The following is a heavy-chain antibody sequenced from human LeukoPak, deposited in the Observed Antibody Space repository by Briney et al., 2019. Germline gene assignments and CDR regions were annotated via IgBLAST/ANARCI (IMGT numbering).Heavy chain of an antibody. J-gene: IGHJ6*02. V-gene: IGHV1-2*02. CDR3: ARVGIEDLRIAAAGTGYYYGMDV. Sequence: ASVKVSCKASGYTFTGYYMHWVRQAPGQGLEWLGWINPNSGGTNYAQKFQGRVTMTRDTSISTAYMELSRLRSDDTAVYYCARVGIEDLRIAAAGTGYYYGMDVWGQGTTVTVSS. D-gene: IGHD6-13*01. CDR2: INPNSGGT. CDR1: GYTFTGYY.